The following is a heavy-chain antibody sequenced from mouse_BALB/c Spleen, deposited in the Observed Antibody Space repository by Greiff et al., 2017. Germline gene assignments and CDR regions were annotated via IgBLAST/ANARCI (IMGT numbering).Heavy chain of an antibody. J-gene: IGHJ4*01. V-gene: IGHV1S81*02. CDR1: GYTFTSYW. CDR2: INPSNGRT. Sequence: QVQLKQSGAELVKPGASVKLSCKASGYTFTSYWMHWVKQRPGQGLEWIGEINPSNGRTNYNEKFKSKATLTVDKSSSTAYMQLSSLTSEDSAVYYCASSYLYAMDYWGQGTSVTVSS. D-gene: IGHD5-5*01. CDR3: ASSYLYAMDY.